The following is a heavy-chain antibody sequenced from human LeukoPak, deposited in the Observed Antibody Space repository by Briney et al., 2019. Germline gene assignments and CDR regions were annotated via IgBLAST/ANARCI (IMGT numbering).Heavy chain of an antibody. Sequence: LGGSLRLSCATSGFTFSSYDMNWVRQAPGKGLGWVSYISSSGRTMYYADSVKGRFGISRDKAKSSLYLLMNSLRAEDTAVYYCARDYVVAAAGTYYWGQGTLVTVSS. CDR1: GFTFSSYD. CDR2: ISSSGRTM. D-gene: IGHD6-13*01. CDR3: ARDYVVAAAGTYY. V-gene: IGHV3-48*03. J-gene: IGHJ4*02.